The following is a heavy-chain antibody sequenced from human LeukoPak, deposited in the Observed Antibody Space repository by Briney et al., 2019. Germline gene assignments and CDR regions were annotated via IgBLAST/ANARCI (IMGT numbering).Heavy chain of an antibody. Sequence: SETLSLTCTVSGASVSSMSYYWAWIRQPPGKGLEWIGTVYYSGSTYYKPSLESRVTLSIDTSNNQFSLKVTSVTAADPAVYYCARVGVGVLVPASTIYWGQGPLVAVSS. CDR2: VYYSGST. CDR3: ARVGVGVLVPASTIY. V-gene: IGHV4-39*07. CDR1: GASVSSMSYY. J-gene: IGHJ4*02. D-gene: IGHD5/OR15-5a*01.